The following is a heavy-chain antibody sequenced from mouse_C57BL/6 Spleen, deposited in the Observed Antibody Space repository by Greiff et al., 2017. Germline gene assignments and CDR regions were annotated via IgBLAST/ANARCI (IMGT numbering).Heavy chain of an antibody. CDR3: VRDGIGFAY. CDR1: CFTFHNYA. Sequence: EVQLVESGGGFVQPKGSFKLSCSPSCFTFHNYAIHLVPPAPGKGLELVARIRSKSSNYATYYADSVKDRFTISRDDSQSMLYLQMNNLKTEDTAMYYCVRDGIGFAYWGQGTLVTVSA. J-gene: IGHJ3*01. D-gene: IGHD4-1*01. CDR2: IRSKSSNYAT. V-gene: IGHV10-3*01.